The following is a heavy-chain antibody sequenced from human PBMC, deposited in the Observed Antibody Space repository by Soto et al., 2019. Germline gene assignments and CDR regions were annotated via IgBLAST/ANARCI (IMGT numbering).Heavy chain of an antibody. CDR2: INPNSGGT. J-gene: IGHJ6*02. Sequence: GASVKVSCKASGYTFTGYYMHWVRQAPGQGLEWMGWINPNSGGTNYAQKFQGWVTMTRDTSISTAYTELSRLRSDDTAVYYCARDWTPVAGNYGMDVWGQGTTVTVSS. V-gene: IGHV1-2*04. D-gene: IGHD6-19*01. CDR3: ARDWTPVAGNYGMDV. CDR1: GYTFTGYY.